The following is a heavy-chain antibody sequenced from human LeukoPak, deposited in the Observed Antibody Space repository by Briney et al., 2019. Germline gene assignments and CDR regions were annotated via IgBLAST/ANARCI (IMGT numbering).Heavy chain of an antibody. Sequence: GSLRLSCAASGFTFSSYWMSWVRQPPGKGLEWIGSIYYSGSTYYNPSLKSRVTISVDTSKNQFSLKLSSVTAADTAVYYCARHARYGSGSYYNPIDYWGQGTLVTVSS. J-gene: IGHJ4*02. D-gene: IGHD3-10*01. CDR2: IYYSGST. V-gene: IGHV4-39*01. CDR1: GFTFSSYW. CDR3: ARHARYGSGSYYNPIDY.